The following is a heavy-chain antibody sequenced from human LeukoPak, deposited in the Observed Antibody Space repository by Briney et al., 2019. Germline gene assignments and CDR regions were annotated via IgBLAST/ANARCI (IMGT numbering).Heavy chain of an antibody. CDR2: ISYSGNT. J-gene: IGHJ4*02. CDR3: ARLGGIILGALLHYYFDY. CDR1: GGSISGSSYS. Sequence: SETLSLTCTVSGGSISGSSYSWGWIRQPPGKGLEWIGSISYSGNTYYSPSLKSRVTISIDTSKNQFSLKLSSVTAADTAVYYCARLGGIILGALLHYYFDYWGQGTLVSVSS. V-gene: IGHV4-39*01. D-gene: IGHD1-26*01.